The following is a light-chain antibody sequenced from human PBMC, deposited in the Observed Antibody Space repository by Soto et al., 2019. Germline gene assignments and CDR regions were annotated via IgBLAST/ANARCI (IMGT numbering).Light chain of an antibody. CDR2: GAS. V-gene: IGKV3-20*01. J-gene: IGKJ1*01. CDR1: QSVSSY. Sequence: EIVLTQSPATLSFSPGGRGTLSCRASQSVSSYLAWYQQKPGQAPRLLIYGASTRATGIPDRFSGSGSGTDFTLTISRLEPEDFAVYCCQQFDGSLWTFGPGTKVDIK. CDR3: QQFDGSLWT.